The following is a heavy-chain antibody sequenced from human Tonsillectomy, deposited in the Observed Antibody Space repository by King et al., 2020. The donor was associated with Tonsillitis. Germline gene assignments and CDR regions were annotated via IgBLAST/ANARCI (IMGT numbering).Heavy chain of an antibody. CDR2: IKSKTDGGTT. CDR1: GFSFSNSW. CDR3: TTDSSGLVVPAAD. J-gene: IGHJ4*02. V-gene: IGHV3-15*01. D-gene: IGHD2-2*01. Sequence: VQLVESGGGLVKPGGSLRLSCAASGFSFSNSWMTWGRQAPGKGLEWVGRIKSKTDGGTTDYPAPVKGRFTISRDDLKNTLYLQMNRLKTQDTAVYYCTTDSSGLVVPAADWGQGTLVSVSS.